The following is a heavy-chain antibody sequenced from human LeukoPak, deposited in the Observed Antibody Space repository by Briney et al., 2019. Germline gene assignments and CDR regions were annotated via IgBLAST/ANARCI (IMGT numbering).Heavy chain of an antibody. Sequence: GGSLRLSCAASGFTFSDYYMSWIRQAPGKGLEGVSYISSSGTTIYYADSVKGRFTISRDNSKNTLYLQMNSLRAEDTAVYYCAKGDKAYYYDSSGYPDYWGQGTLVTVSS. J-gene: IGHJ4*02. D-gene: IGHD3-22*01. CDR3: AKGDKAYYYDSSGYPDY. CDR2: ISSSGTTI. V-gene: IGHV3-11*01. CDR1: GFTFSDYY.